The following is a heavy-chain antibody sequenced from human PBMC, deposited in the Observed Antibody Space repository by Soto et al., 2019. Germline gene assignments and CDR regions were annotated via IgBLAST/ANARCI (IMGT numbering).Heavy chain of an antibody. CDR3: ARGWGYDSNDYYYAY. CDR2: IIPIFGTA. V-gene: IGHV1-69*01. J-gene: IGHJ4*02. Sequence: QVQLVQSGAEVRKPGSSVKVSCKASGGTFSRHAISWVRQAPGQGLEWMGGIIPIFGTANHAQKFQARVTIIAYEPTSTVYMDLSSLRSEDTAMYYCARGWGYDSNDYYYAYWVQGTLVIVSS. D-gene: IGHD3-22*01. CDR1: GGTFSRHA.